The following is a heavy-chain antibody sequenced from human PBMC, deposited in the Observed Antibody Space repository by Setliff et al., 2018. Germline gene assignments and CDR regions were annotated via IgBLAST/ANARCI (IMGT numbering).Heavy chain of an antibody. V-gene: IGHV4-4*08. Sequence: SETLSLTCTVSGGSISSYYWSWIRQPPGKGLEWIGYIYASGSTNYNPSLKSRVTLSVDTSKNQFSLNLTSVTAADTAVYYCAREGFYCTNGVCYRPFDYWGQGTLVTVSS. D-gene: IGHD2-8*01. CDR2: IYASGST. CDR1: GGSISSYY. CDR3: AREGFYCTNGVCYRPFDY. J-gene: IGHJ4*02.